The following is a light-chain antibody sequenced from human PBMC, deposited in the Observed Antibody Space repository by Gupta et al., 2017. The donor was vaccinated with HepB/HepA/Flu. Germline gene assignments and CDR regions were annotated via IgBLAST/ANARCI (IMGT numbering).Light chain of an antibody. Sequence: QSLLPQPPSVSGAPGQRVTISCTGSSSNIGAGYDVPWYQQLPGPAPKLLIYGNSNRPSGVPDRFSGAKSGTSASLDITGLQAEDEADYYCQSYDSSRSGWVFGGGTKLTVL. J-gene: IGLJ2*01. CDR1: SSNIGAGYD. V-gene: IGLV1-40*01. CDR3: QSYDSSRSGWV. CDR2: GNS.